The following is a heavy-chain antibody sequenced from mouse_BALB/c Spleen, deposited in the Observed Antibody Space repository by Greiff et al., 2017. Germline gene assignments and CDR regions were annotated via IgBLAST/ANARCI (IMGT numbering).Heavy chain of an antibody. V-gene: IGHV14-3*02. D-gene: IGHD1-1*02. CDR2: IDPANGNT. CDR1: GFNIKDTY. Sequence: EVQLQESGAELVKPGASVKLSCTASGFNIKDTYMHWVKQRPEQGLEWIGRIDPANGNTKYDPKFQGKATITADTSSNTAYLQLSSLTSEDTAVYYCARGGSYAMDDWGQGTSVTVSS. J-gene: IGHJ4*01. CDR3: ARGGSYAMDD.